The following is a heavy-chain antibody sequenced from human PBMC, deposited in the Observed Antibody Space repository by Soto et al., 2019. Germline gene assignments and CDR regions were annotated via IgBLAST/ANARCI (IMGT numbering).Heavy chain of an antibody. J-gene: IGHJ4*02. Sequence: SETLSLTCTVSGGSISSSSYYWGWIRQPPGKGLEWIGSIYYSGSTYYNPSLKSRVTISVDTSKNQFSLKLSSVTAADTAVYYCARGNPDLQNDYWGQGTLVTVSS. CDR3: ARGNPDLQNDY. D-gene: IGHD1-1*01. CDR1: GGSISSSSYY. CDR2: IYYSGST. V-gene: IGHV4-39*01.